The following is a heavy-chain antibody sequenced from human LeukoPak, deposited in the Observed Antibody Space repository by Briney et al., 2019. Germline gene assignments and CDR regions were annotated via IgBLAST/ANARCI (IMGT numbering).Heavy chain of an antibody. CDR1: GFTFSSYA. CDR2: ISYDGSNK. Sequence: GGSLRLSCAASGFTFSSYAMHWVRQAPGKGLGWVAVISYDGSNKYYADSVKGRFTISRDNSKNTLYLQMNSLRAEDTAVYYCARVEGYSYGYDYWGQGTLVTVSS. J-gene: IGHJ4*02. V-gene: IGHV3-30-3*01. CDR3: ARVEGYSYGYDY. D-gene: IGHD5-18*01.